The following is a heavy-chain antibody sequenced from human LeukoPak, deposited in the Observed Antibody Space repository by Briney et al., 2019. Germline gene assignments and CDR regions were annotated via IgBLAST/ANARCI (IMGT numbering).Heavy chain of an antibody. CDR1: SGSISSSNYY. J-gene: IGHJ6*03. V-gene: IGHV4-61*02. CDR3: ARDGCGGSCFHYYYYYMDV. D-gene: IGHD2-15*01. CDR2: ISTIGST. Sequence: SETLSLTCTVSSGSISSSNYYWSWIRQPAGKGLEWIGRISTIGSTNYNPSLSSRVTISIDTSKNQFSLKLSSVTAADTAVYYCARDGCGGSCFHYYYYYMDVWGKGTTVTVSS.